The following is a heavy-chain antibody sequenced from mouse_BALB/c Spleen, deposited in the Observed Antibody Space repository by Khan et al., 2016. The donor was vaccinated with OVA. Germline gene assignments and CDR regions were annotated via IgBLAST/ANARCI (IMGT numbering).Heavy chain of an antibody. CDR3: ARTTRIKY. CDR1: GFSITSGYG. J-gene: IGHJ2*01. D-gene: IGHD2-12*01. CDR2: ISYSGRN. Sequence: EVQLQESGPGLVKPSQSLSLTCTVTGFSITSGYGWNWIRQFPGNKLEWMGYISYSGRNNYNPSLKSRISINRDTSKNQFFLQLNSVTTETTATYYCARTTRIKYWGKGTTLTVSS. V-gene: IGHV3-2*02.